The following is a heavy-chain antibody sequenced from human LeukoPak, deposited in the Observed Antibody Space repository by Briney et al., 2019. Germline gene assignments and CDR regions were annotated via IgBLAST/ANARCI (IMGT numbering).Heavy chain of an antibody. CDR2: INPDSAGT. CDR3: ATIALPGMSAGYLDY. Sequence: ASVKVSCKASGYTFTAYYMYWVRQAPGQGLEWMGWINPDSAGTNVAQKFQGRVTMTRDTSISTAYMELSRLRSDDTAVYYCATIALPGMSAGYLDYWGQGTLVTVPS. D-gene: IGHD6-13*01. J-gene: IGHJ4*02. CDR1: GYTFTAYY. V-gene: IGHV1-2*02.